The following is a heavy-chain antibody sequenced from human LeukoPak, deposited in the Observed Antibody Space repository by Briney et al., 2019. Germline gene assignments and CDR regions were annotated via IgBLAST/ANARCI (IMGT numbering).Heavy chain of an antibody. V-gene: IGHV3-74*01. Sequence: PGGSLRLSCEASGFTFTTYWMHWVRQAPGKGLVWDSRINSAGSNTIYADSVKGRFTVSRDNAKNTVYLQMNTLRAEDTAVYYCARGGLDHAFDIWGQGTMVTVSS. D-gene: IGHD3/OR15-3a*01. CDR2: INSAGSNT. CDR1: GFTFTTYW. CDR3: ARGGLDHAFDI. J-gene: IGHJ3*02.